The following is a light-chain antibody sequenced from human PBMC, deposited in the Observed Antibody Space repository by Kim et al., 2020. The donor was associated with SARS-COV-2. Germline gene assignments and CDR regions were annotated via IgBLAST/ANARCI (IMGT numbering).Light chain of an antibody. V-gene: IGLV2-14*01. CDR3: SSYTRSGTLYVV. CDR2: AVS. Sequence: QSALTQPASVSGSPGQSITISCAGSSSDIGDYKYVSWYQQYPGKAPKLIISAVSDRPSGISNRFSGSKSGNTASLTISRLQAEDEADYYCSSYTRSGTLYVVFGGGTQLTVL. J-gene: IGLJ3*02. CDR1: SSDIGDYKY.